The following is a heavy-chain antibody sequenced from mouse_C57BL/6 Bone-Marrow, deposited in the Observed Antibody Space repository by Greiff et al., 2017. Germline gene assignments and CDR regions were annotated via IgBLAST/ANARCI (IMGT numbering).Heavy chain of an antibody. Sequence: LVESGAELVRPGASVKLSCTASGFNIKDYYMHWVKQRPEQGLEWIGRIDPEDGDTEYAPKFKGKATVTADTSSNTAYLQLSSLTSEDTAVYYCTTGGYYFDYWGQGTTLTVSS. J-gene: IGHJ2*01. CDR3: TTGGYYFDY. CDR1: GFNIKDYY. CDR2: IDPEDGDT. V-gene: IGHV14-1*01.